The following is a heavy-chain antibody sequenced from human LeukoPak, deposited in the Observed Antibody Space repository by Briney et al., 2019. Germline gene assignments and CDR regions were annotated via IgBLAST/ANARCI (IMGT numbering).Heavy chain of an antibody. Sequence: PSETLSLTCTVSGASINSGGYYWTWIRQLAGKGLEWIGYIYYSGNTYYNPSLKSRLTIFLDTSKIQFSLNLSSVTAADTAVYYCVRAVVVAASYRFDPWGQGTLVTVSS. CDR2: IYYSGNT. CDR3: VRAVVVAASYRFDP. D-gene: IGHD2-15*01. CDR1: GASINSGGYY. J-gene: IGHJ5*02. V-gene: IGHV4-31*03.